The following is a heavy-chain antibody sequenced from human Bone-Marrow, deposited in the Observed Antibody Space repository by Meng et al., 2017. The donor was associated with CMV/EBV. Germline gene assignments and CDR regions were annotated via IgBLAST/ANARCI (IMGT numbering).Heavy chain of an antibody. J-gene: IGHJ4*02. Sequence: GSLRLSCTVSGGSISSYYWSWIRQPPGKGLEWIGYIYYSGSTNYNPSLKSRVTISVDTSKNQFSLKLSSVTAADTAVYYCARVALNYYDSSGPFDYWGQGPLVTVYS. CDR3: ARVALNYYDSSGPFDY. D-gene: IGHD3-22*01. CDR2: IYYSGST. CDR1: GGSISSYY. V-gene: IGHV4-59*01.